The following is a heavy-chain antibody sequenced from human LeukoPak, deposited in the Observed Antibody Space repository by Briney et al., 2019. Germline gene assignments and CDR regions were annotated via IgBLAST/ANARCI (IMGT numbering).Heavy chain of an antibody. V-gene: IGHV3-11*01. D-gene: IGHD3-22*01. J-gene: IGHJ6*02. CDR2: ISGSGSDL. CDR1: GFSFSDYY. Sequence: PGGSLRLSCVACGFSFSDYYMSWIRQAPGRGLEWISYISGSGSDLYYADSVKGRFTISRDNANNSLYLQMNSLRAEDTAVYYCARSIGYYYTMDVWGHGTTVTVSS. CDR3: ARSIGYYYTMDV.